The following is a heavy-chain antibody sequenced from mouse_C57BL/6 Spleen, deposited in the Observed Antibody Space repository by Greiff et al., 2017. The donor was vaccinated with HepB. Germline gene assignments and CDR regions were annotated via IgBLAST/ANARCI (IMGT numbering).Heavy chain of an antibody. CDR1: GYTFTDYY. CDR2: INPYNGGT. D-gene: IGHD1-1*01. J-gene: IGHJ3*01. Sequence: VQLQQSGPVLVKPGASVKMSCKASGYTFTDYYMNWVKQSHGKSLEWIGVINPYNGGTSYNQKFKGKATLTVDKSSSTAYMELNSLTSEDSAVYYCARSYYGSSSGWFAYWGQGTLVTVSA. CDR3: ARSYYGSSSGWFAY. V-gene: IGHV1-19*01.